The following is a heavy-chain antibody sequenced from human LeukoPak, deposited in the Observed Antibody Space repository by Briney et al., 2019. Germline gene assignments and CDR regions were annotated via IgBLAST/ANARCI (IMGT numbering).Heavy chain of an antibody. D-gene: IGHD3-22*01. J-gene: IGHJ4*02. V-gene: IGHV3-11*01. CDR1: GFTFSDYY. CDR2: ISSSGSTI. Sequence: GSLRLSCAASGFTFSDYYMGWIRQAPGKGLEWVSYISSSGSTIYYADSVKGRFTISRDNAKNSLYLQMNSLRAEDTAVYYCASYDSGGDYFDYWGQGTLVTVSS. CDR3: ASYDSGGDYFDY.